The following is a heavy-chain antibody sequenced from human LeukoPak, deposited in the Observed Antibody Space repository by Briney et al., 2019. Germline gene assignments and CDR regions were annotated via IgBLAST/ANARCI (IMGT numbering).Heavy chain of an antibody. CDR2: ITETSHV. J-gene: IGHJ4*02. Sequence: GGSLRLSCAASGFTFSAYSMNWVRQAPGKGLEWVSSITETSHVYYAESVKGRFTISRDNAKNLVFLQIKSLRVEDTAVYYCARRDLRGIVYWGQGILVTVSS. D-gene: IGHD3-16*01. V-gene: IGHV3-21*01. CDR3: ARRDLRGIVY. CDR1: GFTFSAYS.